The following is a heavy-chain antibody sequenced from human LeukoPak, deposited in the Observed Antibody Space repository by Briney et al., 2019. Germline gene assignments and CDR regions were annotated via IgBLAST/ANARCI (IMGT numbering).Heavy chain of an antibody. Sequence: GGSLRLSCAASGFTFSDYYMSWIRQAPGKGLEWISYISSTGSNIYYADSVKGRFTISRDNAKNSLYLQMNSLRADDTAVYYCAKDDAWLRYQYWGQGTLVTVSS. CDR2: ISSTGSNI. CDR3: AKDDAWLRYQY. V-gene: IGHV3-11*04. D-gene: IGHD3-9*01. J-gene: IGHJ4*02. CDR1: GFTFSDYY.